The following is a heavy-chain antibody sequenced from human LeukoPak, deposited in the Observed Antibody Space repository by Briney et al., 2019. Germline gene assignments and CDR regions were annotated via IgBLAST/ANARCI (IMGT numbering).Heavy chain of an antibody. D-gene: IGHD2-2*01. Sequence: SQTLSLTCAISGDSVSSNSVTWNWIRQSPSRGLEWLGRTYYRSTWYNDYAVSVRGRITVNPDTSKNQFSMHLNSVTPEDTAVYYCARRLTQYDCFDPWGQGLLVTVSS. V-gene: IGHV6-1*01. J-gene: IGHJ5*02. CDR1: GDSVSSNSVT. CDR3: ARRLTQYDCFDP. CDR2: TYYRSTWYN.